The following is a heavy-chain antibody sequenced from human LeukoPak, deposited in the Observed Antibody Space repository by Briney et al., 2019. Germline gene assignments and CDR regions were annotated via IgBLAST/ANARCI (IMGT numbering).Heavy chain of an antibody. D-gene: IGHD3-3*01. J-gene: IGHJ4*02. CDR1: GFTFSSYA. Sequence: PGGSLRLSCAASGFTFSSYAMSWVRQAPGKGLEWVSAISGSGGSIYYADSVKGRFTISRDNSKNTLYLQMNSLRAEDTAVYYCAKARRAWSGSDFDYWGQGTLVTVSS. V-gene: IGHV3-23*01. CDR3: AKARRAWSGSDFDY. CDR2: ISGSGGSI.